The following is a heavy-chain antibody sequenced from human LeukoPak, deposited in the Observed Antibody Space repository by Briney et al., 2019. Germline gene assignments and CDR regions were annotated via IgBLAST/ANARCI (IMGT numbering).Heavy chain of an antibody. CDR2: ISYDGSNK. V-gene: IGHV3-30-3*01. Sequence: GGSLRPSCAASGFTFSSYAMHWVRQAPGKGLEWVAVISYDGSNKYYADSVKGRFTISRDNAKNSLYLQMNSLRAEDTAVYYCARDLYGDYALDYWGQGTLVTVSS. CDR1: GFTFSSYA. CDR3: ARDLYGDYALDY. J-gene: IGHJ4*02. D-gene: IGHD4-17*01.